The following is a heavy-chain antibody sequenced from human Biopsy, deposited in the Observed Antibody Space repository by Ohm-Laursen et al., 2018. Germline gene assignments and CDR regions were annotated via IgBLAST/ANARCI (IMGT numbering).Heavy chain of an antibody. J-gene: IGHJ4*02. CDR1: GGTFINYA. CDR3: ARNTGWYGDLYYFDY. D-gene: IGHD6-19*01. CDR2: INPSGSTT. Sequence: SSVKVSCKASGGTFINYAISWVRQAPGQGLEWMGMINPSGSTTSYPQIFQGRVTMTRDTSKSTVYMELSSLRSADTAVYFCARNTGWYGDLYYFDYWGQGTLVTVSS. V-gene: IGHV1-46*01.